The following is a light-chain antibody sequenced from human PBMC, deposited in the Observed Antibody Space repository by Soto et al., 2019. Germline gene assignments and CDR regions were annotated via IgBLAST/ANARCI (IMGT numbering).Light chain of an antibody. CDR1: SSDVGGYNS. CDR3: SSYTSRSTLV. V-gene: IGLV2-14*03. Sequence: QSVLTQPASVSGSPGQSIAISCTGTSSDVGGYNSVSWYQHHPGKAPKLMIYDVNYRPSGISDRFSGSKSGNTASLTISGLQAEDEADYYCSSYTSRSTLVFGTGTKVTVL. CDR2: DVN. J-gene: IGLJ1*01.